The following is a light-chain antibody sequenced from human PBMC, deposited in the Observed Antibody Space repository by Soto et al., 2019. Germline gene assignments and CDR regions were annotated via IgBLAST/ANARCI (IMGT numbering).Light chain of an antibody. Sequence: QSALTQPASVSGSPGQSITISCTGTSSDVGSYNYVSWYQQHPGKAPKLIIYEVSNRPSGVPDRLSASKSGTSASLAITGLQAEDEGHYYCQSYDKRLTAYVFGTGTKLTVL. CDR3: QSYDKRLTAYV. CDR2: EVS. V-gene: IGLV2-14*01. J-gene: IGLJ1*01. CDR1: SSDVGSYNY.